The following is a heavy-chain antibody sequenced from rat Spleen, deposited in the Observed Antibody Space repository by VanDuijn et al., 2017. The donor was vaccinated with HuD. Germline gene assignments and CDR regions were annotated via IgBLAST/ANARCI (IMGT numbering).Heavy chain of an antibody. D-gene: IGHD5-1*01. V-gene: IGHV5-7*01. CDR2: ISYDGSTT. J-gene: IGHJ2*01. Sequence: EVQLVESGGGLVQPGRSMRLSCAASGFTFSDYYMAWVRQTPTKGLEWVATISYDGSTTYYRDSVKGRFTISRDNAKSTLYLQMDSLRSEDTATYFCATSGSYFDYWGQGVMVTVSS. CDR1: GFTFSDYY. CDR3: ATSGSYFDY.